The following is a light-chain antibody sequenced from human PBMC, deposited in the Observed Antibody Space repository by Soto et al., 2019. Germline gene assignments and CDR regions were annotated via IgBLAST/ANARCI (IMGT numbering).Light chain of an antibody. J-gene: IGLJ3*02. V-gene: IGLV2-14*01. Sequence: QSALTQPASVSGSLGQTLTISCTGTTSDVGSFNYVSWYQQHPGEAPKLIIYEVSNRPSGISNRFSGSKSGNRASLTLSGLQPEDEADYYCSSYTTSASRVFGGGTKLTVL. CDR3: SSYTTSASRV. CDR2: EVS. CDR1: TSDVGSFNY.